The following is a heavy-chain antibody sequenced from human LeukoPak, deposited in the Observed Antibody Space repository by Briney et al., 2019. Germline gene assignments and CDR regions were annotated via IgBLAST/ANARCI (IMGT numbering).Heavy chain of an antibody. V-gene: IGHV3-30*02. CDR1: GFTFSVYG. CDR2: TRYDGTDK. D-gene: IGHD2-2*01. Sequence: PGGSLRLSCAASGFTFSVYGMHWVRQAPGKGLEGVAFTRYDGTDKYYADSVRGRFTFSRDNSKNTLYLQMNSLRAEDTAVYYCAKGKCSSNSCYVFDYWGQGTLVTVSS. CDR3: AKGKCSSNSCYVFDY. J-gene: IGHJ4*02.